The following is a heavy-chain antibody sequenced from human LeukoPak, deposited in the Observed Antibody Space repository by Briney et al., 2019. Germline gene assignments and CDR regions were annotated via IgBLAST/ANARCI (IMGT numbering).Heavy chain of an antibody. CDR2: INRDGSTT. D-gene: IGHD3-10*01. CDR1: GFAFSNYW. V-gene: IGHV3-74*01. CDR3: ARDRKSGESSEIDF. Sequence: GGSLRLSCAASGFAFSNYWVHWVRPAPGKGLVWVSRINRDGSTTNYADSVKGRFTVSRDNAKNTPNLQMNSLRAEDTAVYYCARDRKSGESSEIDFWGQGTLVTVSS. J-gene: IGHJ4*02.